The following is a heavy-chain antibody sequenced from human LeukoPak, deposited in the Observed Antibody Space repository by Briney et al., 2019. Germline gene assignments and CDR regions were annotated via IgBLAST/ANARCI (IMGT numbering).Heavy chain of an antibody. Sequence: GASVKVSCKASGYMFTSYYMHWVRQAPGQGLEWMGIINPSGGSTTYAQKFQGRVTLTRDTSTSTAYMELRSLRSDDTAVYYCARDHLFRVQLWLQPHEEGNWFDPWGQGTLVTVSS. V-gene: IGHV1-46*01. CDR1: GYMFTSYY. CDR3: ARDHLFRVQLWLQPHEEGNWFDP. J-gene: IGHJ5*02. CDR2: INPSGGST. D-gene: IGHD5-18*01.